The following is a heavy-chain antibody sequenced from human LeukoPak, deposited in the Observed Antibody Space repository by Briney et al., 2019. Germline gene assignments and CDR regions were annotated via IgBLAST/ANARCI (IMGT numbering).Heavy chain of an antibody. Sequence: SGGSLRLSCAASGFTFDDYAMHWVRQAPGKGLEWGSGISWNSGSIGYADSVKGRFTISRDNAKNSLYLQMNSLRAEDTALYYCAKDITPYSSSWYYFDYWGQGTLVTVSS. CDR2: ISWNSGSI. D-gene: IGHD6-13*01. CDR3: AKDITPYSSSWYYFDY. J-gene: IGHJ4*02. CDR1: GFTFDDYA. V-gene: IGHV3-9*01.